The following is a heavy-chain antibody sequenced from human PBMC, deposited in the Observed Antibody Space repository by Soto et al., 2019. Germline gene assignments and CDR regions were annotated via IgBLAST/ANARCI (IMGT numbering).Heavy chain of an antibody. Sequence: QVQLQESGPGLVKPSQTLSLTCTVSGGSISSGDYYWSWIRQPPAKGLEWIGYIYYSGSTYYIPSLKRRVTISVDTSKHQFSLKLSSVTAADTAVYYCAREYGEMATIFDYWGQGTLVTVSS. V-gene: IGHV4-30-4*01. J-gene: IGHJ4*02. CDR3: AREYGEMATIFDY. CDR2: IYYSGST. D-gene: IGHD5-12*01. CDR1: GGSISSGDYY.